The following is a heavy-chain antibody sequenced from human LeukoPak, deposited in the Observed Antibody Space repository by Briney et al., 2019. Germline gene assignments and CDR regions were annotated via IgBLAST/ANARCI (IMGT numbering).Heavy chain of an antibody. CDR3: AKDLGYCSSTSCSPDAFDI. Sequence: PGGSLRLSCAASGFTFSSYAMSWVRQAPGKGLEWVSAISGSGGSTYYADSVKGRFTISRDNSKNTLYLQMNSLRAEDTAVYYCAKDLGYCSSTSCSPDAFDIWGQGTMVTVSS. CDR2: ISGSGGST. D-gene: IGHD2-2*01. J-gene: IGHJ3*02. V-gene: IGHV3-23*01. CDR1: GFTFSSYA.